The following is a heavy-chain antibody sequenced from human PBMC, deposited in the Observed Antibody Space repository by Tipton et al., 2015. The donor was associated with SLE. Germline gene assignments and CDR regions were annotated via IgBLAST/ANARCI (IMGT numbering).Heavy chain of an antibody. CDR2: IYTSGST. D-gene: IGHD4/OR15-4a*01. CDR3: AKGAGVYGGFADP. Sequence: TLSLTCTVSGDFINSGSYYWSWIRQSAGKGLEWIGHIYTSGSTNYNPSLKSRVTMLVDTSKNHFSLNLMSVTAGDTAIYYCAKGAGVYGGFADPWGQGILVTVSS. CDR1: GDFINSGSYY. J-gene: IGHJ5*02. V-gene: IGHV4-61*09.